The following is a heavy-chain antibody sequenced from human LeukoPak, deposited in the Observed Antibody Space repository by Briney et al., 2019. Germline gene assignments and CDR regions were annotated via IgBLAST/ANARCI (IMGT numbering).Heavy chain of an antibody. Sequence: GESLKISCKGSGYSFTSYWIGWVRQMPGKGLEWMGIIYPGDSDTRYSPSFQGQVTISADKSISTAYLQWSSLKASDTAMYYCARQRMSSWHSASDAFDIWGQGTMVTVSS. J-gene: IGHJ3*02. CDR2: IYPGDSDT. D-gene: IGHD6-13*01. V-gene: IGHV5-51*01. CDR1: GYSFTSYW. CDR3: ARQRMSSWHSASDAFDI.